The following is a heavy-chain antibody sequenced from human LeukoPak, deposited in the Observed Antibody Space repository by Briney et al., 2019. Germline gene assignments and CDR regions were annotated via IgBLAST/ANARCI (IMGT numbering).Heavy chain of an antibody. J-gene: IGHJ4*02. D-gene: IGHD1-26*01. CDR2: IYHSGST. V-gene: IGHV4-4*02. CDR3: ARVSSGSYYFDS. Sequence: SETLSLTCAISGGSISSSNWWSWVRQPPGKGLEWIGEIYHSGSTNYSPSLNSRVTISVDKSKNQFSLKVTSVTAADTAVYYCARVSSGSYYFDSWGQGPLVTVS. CDR1: GGSISSSNW.